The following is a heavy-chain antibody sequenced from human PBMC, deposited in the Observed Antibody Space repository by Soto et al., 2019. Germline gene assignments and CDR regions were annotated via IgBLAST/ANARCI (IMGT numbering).Heavy chain of an antibody. CDR1: GYSFTSYW. V-gene: IGHV5-10-1*01. J-gene: IGHJ6*02. Sequence: GESLKISCKGSGYSFTSYWISWVRQMPGKGLEWMGRIDPSDSYTNYSPSFQGHVTISADKSISTAYLQWSSLKASDTAMYYCARSISVVVPAAKNYYGMDVWGQGTTVTVSS. CDR3: ARSISVVVPAAKNYYGMDV. D-gene: IGHD2-2*01. CDR2: IDPSDSYT.